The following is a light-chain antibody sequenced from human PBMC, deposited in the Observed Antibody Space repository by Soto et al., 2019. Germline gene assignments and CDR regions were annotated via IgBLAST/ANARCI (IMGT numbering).Light chain of an antibody. V-gene: IGKV3-11*01. CDR1: QSVTNY. CDR2: DAS. Sequence: EIFLTQSPDTLSLSPGARATLTCRASQSVTNYIAWYQQRPGQAPRLLIYDASNRATGVPARFSGSRSGTDFTLTISDLEPADFGLYYCQQRLNWPPGFGQGTKVDIK. J-gene: IGKJ1*01. CDR3: QQRLNWPPG.